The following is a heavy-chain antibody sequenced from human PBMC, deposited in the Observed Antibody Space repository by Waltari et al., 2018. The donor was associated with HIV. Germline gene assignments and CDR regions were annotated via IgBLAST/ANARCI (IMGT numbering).Heavy chain of an antibody. V-gene: IGHV4-59*01. CDR1: GGSISSYY. CDR2: IYYSGST. D-gene: IGHD3-3*01. Sequence: QVQLQESGPGLVKPSETLSLTCTVSGGSISSYYWSWIRQPPGKGLEWIGYIYYSGSTNYNPSLKSRVTISVDTSKNQFSLKLSSVTAADTAVYYCAREGRILEWFELDYWGQGTLVTVSS. CDR3: AREGRILEWFELDY. J-gene: IGHJ4*02.